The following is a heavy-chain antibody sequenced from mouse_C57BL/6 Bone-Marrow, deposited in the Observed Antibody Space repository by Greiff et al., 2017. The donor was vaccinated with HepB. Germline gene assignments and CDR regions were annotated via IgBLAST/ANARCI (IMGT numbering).Heavy chain of an antibody. V-gene: IGHV1-54*01. Sequence: QVQLQQSGAELVRPGTSVKVSCKASGYAFTNYLIEWVKQRPGQGLEWIGVINPGSGGTNYNEKFKGKATLTADKSSSTAYMQLSSLTSEDSAVYDCAREAYYYGSSYSWFAYWGQGTLVTVSA. CDR1: GYAFTNYL. CDR3: AREAYYYGSSYSWFAY. CDR2: INPGSGGT. D-gene: IGHD1-1*01. J-gene: IGHJ3*01.